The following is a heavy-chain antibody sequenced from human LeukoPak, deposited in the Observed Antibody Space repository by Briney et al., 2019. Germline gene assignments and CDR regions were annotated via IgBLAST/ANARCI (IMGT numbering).Heavy chain of an antibody. CDR2: IYYSGST. D-gene: IGHD3-10*01. CDR3: ARGRLYYYGSGSYYWFDP. CDR1: GGSISSYY. Sequence: PSETLSLTCTGSGGSISSYYWSWIRQPPGKGLEGIGYIYYSGSTNYNPSLKSRVTISVDTSKNQFSLKLSTVTAADTAVYYCARGRLYYYGSGSYYWFDPWGQGTLVTVSS. V-gene: IGHV4-59*01. J-gene: IGHJ5*02.